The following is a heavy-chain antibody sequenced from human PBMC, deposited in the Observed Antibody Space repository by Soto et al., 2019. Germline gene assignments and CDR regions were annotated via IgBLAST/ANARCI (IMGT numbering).Heavy chain of an antibody. Sequence: SLRLSCAASGFTFSSYAMNWVRQAPGKGLEWVSVISGSGDITYYADSVKGRFTISRDNSNNMLHLQMNSLRAEDTALYYCAKGDAHGGNSLLFDNWGQGTLVTVSS. D-gene: IGHD2-15*01. CDR3: AKGDAHGGNSLLFDN. J-gene: IGHJ4*02. V-gene: IGHV3-23*01. CDR1: GFTFSSYA. CDR2: ISGSGDIT.